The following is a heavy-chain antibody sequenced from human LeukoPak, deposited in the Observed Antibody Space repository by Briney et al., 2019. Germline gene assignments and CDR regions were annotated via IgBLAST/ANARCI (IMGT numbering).Heavy chain of an antibody. J-gene: IGHJ5*02. CDR3: ARGEWLIGWFDP. D-gene: IGHD6-19*01. CDR2: IIPIFGTA. Sequence: SVKVSCKASGGTFSSYAISWVRQAPGQGLEWMGGIIPIFGTANYAQKFQGRVTITADESTSTAYMELSSLRSEDTAVYYCARGEWLIGWFDPWGQGTLVTVSS. V-gene: IGHV1-69*13. CDR1: GGTFSSYA.